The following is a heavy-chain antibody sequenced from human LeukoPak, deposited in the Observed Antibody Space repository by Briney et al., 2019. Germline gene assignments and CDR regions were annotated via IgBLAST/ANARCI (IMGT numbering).Heavy chain of an antibody. Sequence: GASVKVSCKASGGTFSSYAICWVRQAPGQGLEWMGGIIPIFGTANYTQKFQGRVTITADESTSTAYMELSSLRSEDTAVYYCARDLGKGTVTTHRYYYYYMDVWGKGTTVTISS. CDR2: IIPIFGTA. V-gene: IGHV1-69*13. CDR1: GGTFSSYA. CDR3: ARDLGKGTVTTHRYYYYYMDV. D-gene: IGHD4-17*01. J-gene: IGHJ6*03.